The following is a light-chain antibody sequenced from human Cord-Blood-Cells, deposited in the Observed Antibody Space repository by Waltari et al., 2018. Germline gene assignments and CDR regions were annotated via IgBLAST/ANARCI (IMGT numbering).Light chain of an antibody. J-gene: IGKJ4*01. V-gene: IGKV2-28*01. Sequence: DIVMNQSPLSLPVTPGEPASISCRSSQSLLHSNGYNYLDWYLQKPGQSPQLLIYLGSNRASGVPDRFSGSGSGTDFTLKISRGEAEDVGVYYCMQALQTLLTFCGGNKVEIK. CDR2: LGS. CDR1: QSLLHSNGYNY. CDR3: MQALQTLLT.